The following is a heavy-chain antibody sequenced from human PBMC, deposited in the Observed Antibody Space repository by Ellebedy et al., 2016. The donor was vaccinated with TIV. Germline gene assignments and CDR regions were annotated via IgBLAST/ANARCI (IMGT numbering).Heavy chain of an antibody. CDR1: GGSFSGYY. CDR2: INHSGST. Sequence: SETLSLXCAVYGGSFSGYYWSWIRQPPGKGLEWIGEINHSGSTNYNPSLKSRVTISVDTSKNQFSLKLSSVTAADTAVYYCAGGTNRDNYWGQGTLVTVSS. CDR3: AGGTNRDNY. D-gene: IGHD1-14*01. J-gene: IGHJ4*02. V-gene: IGHV4-34*01.